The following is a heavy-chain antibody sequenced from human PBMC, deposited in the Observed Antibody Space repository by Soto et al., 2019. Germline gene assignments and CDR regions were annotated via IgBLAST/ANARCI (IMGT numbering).Heavy chain of an antibody. CDR3: ARASIGRITGSTLAYYYYYVMDV. CDR2: IIPIFDTT. V-gene: IGHV1-69*01. D-gene: IGHD1-7*01. J-gene: IGHJ6*02. CDR1: GGSLTGYT. Sequence: QVQLVQSGAEVKRSGSSVKVSCKASGGSLTGYTITWVRQAPGQGLEWMGGIIPIFDTTNYAQKLQGRVTITADDSTSPAYMELSSLRSEDTAVYYCARASIGRITGSTLAYYYYYVMDVWGQGTTVTVSS.